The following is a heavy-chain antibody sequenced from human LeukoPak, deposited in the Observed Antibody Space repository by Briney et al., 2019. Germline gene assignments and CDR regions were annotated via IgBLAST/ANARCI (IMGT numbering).Heavy chain of an antibody. Sequence: GGSLRLSCAASALTFSDYSMNWVRQAPGKGLEWISYISGRSSTIYYADSVRGRFTISRDNAKNSMYLQMNSLRAEDTAVYYCARDRLTSGSYFFDYWGQGTVVTVSS. CDR2: ISGRSSTI. CDR3: ARDRLTSGSYFFDY. D-gene: IGHD1-1*01. CDR1: ALTFSDYS. V-gene: IGHV3-48*01. J-gene: IGHJ4*02.